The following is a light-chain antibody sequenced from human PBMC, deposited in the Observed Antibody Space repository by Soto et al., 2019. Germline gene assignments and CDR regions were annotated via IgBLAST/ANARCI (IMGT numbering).Light chain of an antibody. CDR1: QSVTSTQ. V-gene: IGKV3-20*01. CDR2: GAS. CDR3: QQYNNWPPWT. Sequence: EIVLPQSPGTLSLSPGERATLSCRASQSVTSTQLAWYQQKLGQAPRLVIYGASSRATGIPDTISGSGSGTDFTLIISRLEPEDFAVYYCQQYNNWPPWTFGQGTKVEIK. J-gene: IGKJ1*01.